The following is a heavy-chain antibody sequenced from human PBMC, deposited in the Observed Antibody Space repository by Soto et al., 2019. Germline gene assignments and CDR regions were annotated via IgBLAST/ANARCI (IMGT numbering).Heavy chain of an antibody. D-gene: IGHD3-22*01. CDR3: TTDQVVSYYYDSGLMDV. CDR1: GFTFSNAW. CDR2: IKSKTDGGTT. Sequence: KPGGSLRLSCAASGFTFSNAWMSWVRQAPGKGLEWVGRIKSKTDGGTTDYAAPVKGRFTISRDDSKNTLYLQMNSLKTEDTAVYYCTTDQVVSYYYDSGLMDVWGQGTTVTVSS. J-gene: IGHJ6*02. V-gene: IGHV3-15*01.